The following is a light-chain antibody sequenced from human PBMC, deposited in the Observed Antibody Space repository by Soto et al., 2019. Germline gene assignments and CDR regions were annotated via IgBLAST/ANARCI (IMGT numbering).Light chain of an antibody. CDR1: QSVSNY. CDR2: DTS. J-gene: IGKJ4*01. V-gene: IGKV3-11*01. Sequence: EIVLTQSPATLSFSPGERATLSCRASQSVSNYLAWYQQNPGQAPRLLIYDTSKRATCIPTRFSGSGSATDFILTISSLESEDFAVYDCQQRRNWPLSFGVGSTVAIK. CDR3: QQRRNWPLS.